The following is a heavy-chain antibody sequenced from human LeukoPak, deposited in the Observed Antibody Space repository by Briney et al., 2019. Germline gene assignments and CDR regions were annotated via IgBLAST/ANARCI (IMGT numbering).Heavy chain of an antibody. Sequence: SETLSLTCTVSGGSISSYYWSWIRQPPGKGLEWIGYIYYSGSTNYNPSLKSRVTISVDTSKNQFSLKLSSVTAADTAVYYCARGRKRLLIFRSHLRSYGMDVWGQGTTVTVSS. CDR1: GGSISSYY. D-gene: IGHD2-15*01. J-gene: IGHJ6*02. V-gene: IGHV4-59*01. CDR2: IYYSGST. CDR3: ARGRKRLLIFRSHLRSYGMDV.